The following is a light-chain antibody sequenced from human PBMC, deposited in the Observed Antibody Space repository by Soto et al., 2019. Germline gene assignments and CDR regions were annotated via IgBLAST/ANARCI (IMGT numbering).Light chain of an antibody. J-gene: IGLJ3*02. CDR1: SNDVGVYNY. CDR3: SSYTSSSTLV. Sequence: QSVLTQPASVSGSPGQSITISCTGTSNDVGVYNYVSWYQQHPGKAPKLMIYEVSNRPSGVSNRFSGSKSGNTASLTISGLQAEDEADYYCSSYTSSSTLVFGGGTKLTVL. CDR2: EVS. V-gene: IGLV2-14*01.